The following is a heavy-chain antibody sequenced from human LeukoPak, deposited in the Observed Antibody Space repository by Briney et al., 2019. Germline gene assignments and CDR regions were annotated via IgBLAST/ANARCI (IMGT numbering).Heavy chain of an antibody. D-gene: IGHD3-3*01. J-gene: IGHJ4*02. Sequence: SVKVSCNASGFAFPGSAVHWVRQARGQGLEWIGWIVVGSGNTNYAQKFQQRVTITRDMSSRTAYLELGSLRSEDTAVYYCARDRNMDYVSWRPPGYWGQGTLVTVSS. CDR1: GFAFPGSA. CDR3: ARDRNMDYVSWRPPGY. V-gene: IGHV1-58*01. CDR2: IVVGSGNT.